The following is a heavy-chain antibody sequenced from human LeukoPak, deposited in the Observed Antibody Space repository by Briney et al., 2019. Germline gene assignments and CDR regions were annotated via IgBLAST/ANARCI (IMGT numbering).Heavy chain of an antibody. V-gene: IGHV1-8*01. J-gene: IGHJ5*02. D-gene: IGHD3-22*01. CDR2: MNPNSGNT. CDR1: GYTFTSYD. CDR3: ARDYYDSSGYTINWFDP. Sequence: ASVKVSCRASGYTFTSYDINWVRQATGQGLEWMGWMNPNSGNTGYPQKFQGRVTITADESTSTAYMELSSLRSEDTAVYYCARDYYDSSGYTINWFDPWGQGTLVTVSS.